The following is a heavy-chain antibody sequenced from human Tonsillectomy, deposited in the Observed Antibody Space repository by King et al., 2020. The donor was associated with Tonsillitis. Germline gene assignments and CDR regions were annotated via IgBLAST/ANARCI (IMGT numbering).Heavy chain of an antibody. CDR3: ARNRVKHSYYYGIDV. V-gene: IGHV4-59*01. D-gene: IGHD2-21*01. CDR1: GGSIYGYY. CDR2: IYYSGST. Sequence: VQLQESGPGLVKPSETLSLTCTVSGGSIYGYYWNWIRQPPGKGLEWIGYIYYSGSTSYNPSLKSRVTISLDTSKNQFSLKLSSVTAADTAVYYCARNRVKHSYYYGIDVGGQGTTVTVSS. J-gene: IGHJ6*02.